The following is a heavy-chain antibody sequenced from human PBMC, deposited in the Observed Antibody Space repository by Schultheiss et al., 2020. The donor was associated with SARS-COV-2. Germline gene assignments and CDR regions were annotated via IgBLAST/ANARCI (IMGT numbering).Heavy chain of an antibody. CDR3: ARAVGCSSTSCPSYYYYMDV. D-gene: IGHD2-2*01. CDR1: GGSFSGYY. V-gene: IGHV4-34*01. CDR2: INHSGST. Sequence: SETLSLTCAVYGGSFSGYYWSWIRQPPGKGLEWIGEINHSGSTNYNPSLKSRVTISVDTSKNQFSLKLSSVTAADTAVYYCARAVGCSSTSCPSYYYYMDVWGKGTTVTVSS. J-gene: IGHJ6*03.